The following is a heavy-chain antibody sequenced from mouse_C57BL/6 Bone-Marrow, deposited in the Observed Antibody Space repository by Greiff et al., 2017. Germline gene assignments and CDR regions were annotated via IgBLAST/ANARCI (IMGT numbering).Heavy chain of an antibody. V-gene: IGHV1-18*01. CDR2: INPNNGGT. Sequence: VQLQQSGPELVKPGASVKIPCKASGYTFTDYNMDWVKQSHGKSLEWIGDINPNNGGTIYNQKFKGKATLTVDKSSSTAYMELRSLTSEDTAVYYCAREDYYYGSSYYAMDYWGQGTSVTVSS. CDR1: GYTFTDYN. CDR3: AREDYYYGSSYYAMDY. J-gene: IGHJ4*01. D-gene: IGHD1-1*01.